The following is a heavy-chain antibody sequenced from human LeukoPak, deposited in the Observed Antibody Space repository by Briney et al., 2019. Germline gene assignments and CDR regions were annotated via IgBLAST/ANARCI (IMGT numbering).Heavy chain of an antibody. CDR2: INPIGGTT. J-gene: IGHJ4*02. V-gene: IGHV1-46*01. Sequence: ASVKVSCKASGYTFTTYYIHWVRQAPGQGLEWMGIINPIGGTTDYAQKFQGRVTITRDTSASTAYMELSSLRSEDTAVYYCAREAWGSSCSDYWGQGTLVTVSP. CDR3: AREAWGSSCSDY. D-gene: IGHD6-13*01. CDR1: GYTFTTYY.